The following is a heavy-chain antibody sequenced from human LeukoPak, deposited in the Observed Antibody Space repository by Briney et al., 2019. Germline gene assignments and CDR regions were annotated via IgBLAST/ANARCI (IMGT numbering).Heavy chain of an antibody. V-gene: IGHV3-66*01. Sequence: GGSLRLSCAASVFTVSSNYMSWVRQAPGKGLEWGSVIYSGGSTYYADSVKGRFTISRDNSKNTLYLQMNSLRAEDTAVYYCAREPGYSSSPVNCWGQGTLVTVSS. CDR3: AREPGYSSSPVNC. J-gene: IGHJ4*02. CDR1: VFTVSSNY. D-gene: IGHD6-13*01. CDR2: IYSGGST.